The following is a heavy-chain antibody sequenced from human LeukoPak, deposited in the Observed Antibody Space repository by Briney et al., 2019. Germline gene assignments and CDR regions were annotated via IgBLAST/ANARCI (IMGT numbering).Heavy chain of an antibody. CDR3: ARGRSPQGYCSSTSCHYFDY. D-gene: IGHD2-2*01. J-gene: IGHJ4*02. Sequence: PSETLSLTCAVYGGSFSGYYWSWIRQPPGKGLEWIGEINHSGSTNYNPSLKSRVTISVDTSKNQFSLKLSSVTVADTAVYYCARGRSPQGYCSSTSCHYFDYWGQGTLVTVSS. V-gene: IGHV4-34*01. CDR1: GGSFSGYY. CDR2: INHSGST.